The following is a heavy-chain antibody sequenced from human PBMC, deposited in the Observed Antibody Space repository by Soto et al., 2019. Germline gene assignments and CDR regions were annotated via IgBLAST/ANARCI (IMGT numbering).Heavy chain of an antibody. CDR1: GFTFSTYV. CDR2: IWHDGSKK. CDR3: AKELDEPAAIGLYYYGMDV. J-gene: IGHJ6*02. Sequence: PGGFLRLSCEASGFTFSTYVMNWVRQAPGKGLEWVALIWHDGSKKYYADSVKGRFTISRDNSKNTLYLQMNSLRAEDTAVYYCAKELDEPAAIGLYYYGMDVWGQGTTVTVSS. D-gene: IGHD2-2*01. V-gene: IGHV3-30*02.